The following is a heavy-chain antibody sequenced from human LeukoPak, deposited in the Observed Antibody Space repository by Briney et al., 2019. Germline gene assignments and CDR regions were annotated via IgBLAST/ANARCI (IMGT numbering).Heavy chain of an antibody. V-gene: IGHV3-15*01. CDR3: TTQEVGATNPAFDI. Sequence: GGSLRLSCAASGFTFSNAWMSWVRQAPGKGLEWVGRIKSKIDGGTTDYAAPVKGRFTISRDDSKNTLYLQMNSLKTEDTAVYYCTTQEVGATNPAFDIWGQGTMVPVSS. CDR2: IKSKIDGGTT. J-gene: IGHJ3*02. D-gene: IGHD1-26*01. CDR1: GFTFSNAW.